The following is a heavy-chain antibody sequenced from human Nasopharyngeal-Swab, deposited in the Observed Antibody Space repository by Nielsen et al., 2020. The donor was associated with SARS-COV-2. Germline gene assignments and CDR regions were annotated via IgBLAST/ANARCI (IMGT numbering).Heavy chain of an antibody. J-gene: IGHJ3*01. Sequence: TLSLTCTGSGGSISSGGYYCRLLRQRPGQVLEWIGYIYYSWSTYYNPSLKSRVSRSVDTSKNQFSLKLSSVTAADTAVYYCARDLRSSSWDAFSLWGQGTMVTVSS. CDR2: IYYSWST. CDR3: ARDLRSSSWDAFSL. CDR1: GGSISSGGYY. V-gene: IGHV4-31*03. D-gene: IGHD6-13*01.